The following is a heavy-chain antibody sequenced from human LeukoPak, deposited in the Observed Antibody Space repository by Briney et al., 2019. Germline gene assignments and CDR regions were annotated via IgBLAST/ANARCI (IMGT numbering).Heavy chain of an antibody. Sequence: PGGSLRLSCAASGFSFSNYGMHWVRQALGKGLEWVAFIRYDDSNKYYADSVKGRFTISRDNSKNTLSLQMDSLRTEDTSIYYCAKGAWAADGPMGNNFASWGQGTLVIVSS. D-gene: IGHD6-13*01. CDR2: IRYDDSNK. V-gene: IGHV3-30*02. CDR1: GFSFSNYG. J-gene: IGHJ4*02. CDR3: AKGAWAADGPMGNNFAS.